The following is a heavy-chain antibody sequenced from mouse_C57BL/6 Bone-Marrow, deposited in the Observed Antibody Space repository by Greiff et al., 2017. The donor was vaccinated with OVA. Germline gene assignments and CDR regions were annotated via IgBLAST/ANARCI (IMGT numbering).Heavy chain of an antibody. CDR2: ISSGGDYI. J-gene: IGHJ3*01. V-gene: IGHV5-9-1*02. CDR1: GFTFSSYA. Sequence: EVQRVESGEGLVKPGGSLKLSCAASGFTFSSYAMSWVRQTPEKRLEWVAYISSGGDYIYYAETVKGRFTISRDNARNTLYLQMSSLKSENTAMYYCTRGGSNFAWFAYWGQGTLVTVSA. CDR3: TRGGSNFAWFAY. D-gene: IGHD1-1*02.